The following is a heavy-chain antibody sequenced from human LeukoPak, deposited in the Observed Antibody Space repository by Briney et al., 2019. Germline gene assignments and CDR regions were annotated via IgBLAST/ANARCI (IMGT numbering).Heavy chain of an antibody. V-gene: IGHV1-46*01. CDR3: ARDMLSSGTTLDAFDI. CDR2: VNPSGGST. J-gene: IGHJ3*02. CDR1: GYTFTSYY. Sequence: ASVKVSCKASGYTFTSYYMHWVRQAPGQGLEWMGIVNPSGGSTSYAQKFQGRVTMTRDTSTSTVYMELSSLRSEDTAVYYCARDMLSSGTTLDAFDIWGQGTMVTVSS. D-gene: IGHD1-1*01.